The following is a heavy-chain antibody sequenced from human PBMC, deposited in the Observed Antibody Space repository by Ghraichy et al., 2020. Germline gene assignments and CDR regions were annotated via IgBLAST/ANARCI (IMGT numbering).Heavy chain of an antibody. Sequence: GGSLRLSCAASGFTFSSYSMNWVRQAPGKGLEWVSSISSSSSYIYYADSVKGRFTISRDNAKNSLYLQMNSLRAEDTAVYYCASVIEVIGYCSSTSCPHLYGMDVWGQGTTVTVSS. J-gene: IGHJ6*02. CDR1: GFTFSSYS. CDR2: ISSSSSYI. CDR3: ASVIEVIGYCSSTSCPHLYGMDV. D-gene: IGHD2-2*01. V-gene: IGHV3-21*01.